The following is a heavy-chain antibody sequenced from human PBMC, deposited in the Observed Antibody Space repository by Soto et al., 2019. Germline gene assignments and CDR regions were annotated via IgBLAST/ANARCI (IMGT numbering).Heavy chain of an antibody. Sequence: VQLLESGGGLVQPGGSLRLSCAASGFTFGSYAMSWVRQAPGKGLEWVSLISGTGDSSEYANSVKGRFTISRDYSKTTVFLQMNSLRAEDTAVYFGAKDNGNYGSGSFSHWGQGTLVTVSS. CDR2: ISGTGDSS. V-gene: IGHV3-23*01. CDR1: GFTFGSYA. CDR3: AKDNGNYGSGSFSH. D-gene: IGHD3-10*01. J-gene: IGHJ4*02.